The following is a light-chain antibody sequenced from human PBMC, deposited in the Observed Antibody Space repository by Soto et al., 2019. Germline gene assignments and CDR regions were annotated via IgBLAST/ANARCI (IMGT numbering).Light chain of an antibody. CDR3: QQYDNSRWT. CDR1: QSVPSNY. Sequence: EIGLTQSPGTLSLSPGDRATLSCRASQSVPSNYLAWYQQKPGQAPRLLIFGASTRAIGIPDRFRGSGSGTAFTLTISRREPADFAVYYCQQYDNSRWTFGQGTKVEFK. CDR2: GAS. V-gene: IGKV3-20*01. J-gene: IGKJ1*01.